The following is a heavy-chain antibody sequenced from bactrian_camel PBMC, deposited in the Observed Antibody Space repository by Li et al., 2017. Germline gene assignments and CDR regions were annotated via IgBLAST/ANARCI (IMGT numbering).Heavy chain of an antibody. V-gene: IGHV3S40*01. Sequence: VQLVESGGGLVQPGGSLRLSCAVSTYAFCMGWFRQAPGKEREGVAAIYGDGGNTYFADSVKGRFTISEDNAKNTVYLQMNSLKPEDTAMYYCAADIFPCHTPATLTRISAEYWGQGTQVTVS. CDR1: TYAFC. CDR3: AADIFPCHTPATLTRISAEY. CDR2: IYGDGGNT. J-gene: IGHJ4*01. D-gene: IGHD1*01.